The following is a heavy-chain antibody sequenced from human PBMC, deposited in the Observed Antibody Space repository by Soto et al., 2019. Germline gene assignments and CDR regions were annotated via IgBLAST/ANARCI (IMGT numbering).Heavy chain of an antibody. CDR2: IYYSGST. CDR3: AREHEENRDSPEFGLIYYYYYYMDV. CDR1: GGSISSYY. Sequence: SETLSLTCTVSGGSISSYYWSWIRQPPGKGLEWIGYIYYSGSTNYNPSLKSRVTISVDTSKNQFSLKLSSVTAADTAVYYCAREHEENRDSPEFGLIYYYYYYMDVWGKGTTVTVS. D-gene: IGHD3-16*01. V-gene: IGHV4-59*01. J-gene: IGHJ6*03.